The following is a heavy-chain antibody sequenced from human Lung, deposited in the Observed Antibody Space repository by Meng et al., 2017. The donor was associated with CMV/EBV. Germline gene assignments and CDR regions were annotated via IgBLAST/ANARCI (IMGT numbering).Heavy chain of an antibody. CDR1: GGTFSSYR. D-gene: IGHD3/OR15-3a*01. J-gene: IGHJ6*02. CDR3: ARDQLLLGGFYYNGMDV. Sequence: SVXVSCKASGGTFSSYRFSWVRQAPGQGLEWMGRIIPIFGLANYTQKFQGRVTISADKSTSIVSMELSSLRSEDTAVYYCARDQLLLGGFYYNGMDVWGQGTXVTVSS. CDR2: IIPIFGLA. V-gene: IGHV1-69*04.